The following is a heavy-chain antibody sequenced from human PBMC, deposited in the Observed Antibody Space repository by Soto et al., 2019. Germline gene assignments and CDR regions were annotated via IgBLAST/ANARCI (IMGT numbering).Heavy chain of an antibody. CDR2: ISSNGCST. J-gene: IGHJ5*02. D-gene: IGHD2-15*01. CDR1: GFTFSSYA. V-gene: IGHV3-64*01. CDR3: ARGNGGSCCTGVGEYNWFDP. Sequence: EVQLVESGGGLVQPGGSLRLSCAASGFTFSSYAMHWVRQAPGKGLEYVSAISSNGCSTYYANSVKGRFTISRDNSKNTLYLKMGSLRAEDMAVYYCARGNGGSCCTGVGEYNWFDPWGQGTLVTVSS.